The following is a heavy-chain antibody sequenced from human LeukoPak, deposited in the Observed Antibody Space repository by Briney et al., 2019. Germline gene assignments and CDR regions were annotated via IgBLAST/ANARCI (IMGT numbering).Heavy chain of an antibody. J-gene: IGHJ4*02. CDR1: GYTFTSYD. Sequence: GASVKVSCKASGYTFTSYDINWVRQATGQGLEWMGWMNPNSGNTNYAQKLQGRVTMTTDTSTSTAYMELRSLRSDDTAVYYCARGLNFVGATTADYWGQGTLVTVSS. V-gene: IGHV1-18*01. CDR2: MNPNSGNT. CDR3: ARGLNFVGATTADY. D-gene: IGHD1-26*01.